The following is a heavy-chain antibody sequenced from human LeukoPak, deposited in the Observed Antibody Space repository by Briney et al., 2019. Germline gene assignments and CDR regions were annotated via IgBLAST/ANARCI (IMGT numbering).Heavy chain of an antibody. V-gene: IGHV1-8*01. CDR3: ARALRVGRYSADY. J-gene: IGHJ4*02. D-gene: IGHD2-15*01. CDR1: GYTFTSYD. CDR2: MNPNSGNT. Sequence: ASVKVSCKASGYTFTSYDINWVRQATGQGLEWMGWMNPNSGNTGSAQRFQGRVTMTRNTSISTAYMELSSLRSEDTAVYYSARALRVGRYSADYWGQGTLVTVSS.